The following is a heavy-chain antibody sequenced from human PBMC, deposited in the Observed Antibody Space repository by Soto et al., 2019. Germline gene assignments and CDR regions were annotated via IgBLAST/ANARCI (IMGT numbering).Heavy chain of an antibody. V-gene: IGHV1-69*13. CDR1: GYTFTSYG. CDR2: IIPIFGTA. CDR3: ARAVHYGMDV. Sequence: SVKVSCKASGYTFTSYGISWVRQAPGQGLEWMGGIIPIFGTANYAQKFQGRVTITADESTSTAYMELSSLRSEDTAVYYCARAVHYGMDVWGQGTTVTVSS. J-gene: IGHJ6*02.